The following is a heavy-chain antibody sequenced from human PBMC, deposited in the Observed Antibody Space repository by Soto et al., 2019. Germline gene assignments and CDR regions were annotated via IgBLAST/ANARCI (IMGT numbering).Heavy chain of an antibody. CDR2: IIPIFGTA. CDR3: ARAVVRTYCGCDCYLGSGFDY. Sequence: QVQLVQSGAEVKKPGSSVKVSCKASGGTFSSYAISWVRQAPGQGLEWMGGIIPIFGTANYAQKFQGRVTITADESTSTAYMELSSLRSEDTAVYDCARAVVRTYCGCDCYLGSGFDYWGQGTLVTVSS. CDR1: GGTFSSYA. J-gene: IGHJ4*02. V-gene: IGHV1-69*01. D-gene: IGHD2-21*02.